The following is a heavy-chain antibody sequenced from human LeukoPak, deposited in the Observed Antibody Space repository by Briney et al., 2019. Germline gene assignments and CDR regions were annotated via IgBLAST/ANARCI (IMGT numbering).Heavy chain of an antibody. CDR3: ERAVLWFGEFYLDN. D-gene: IGHD3-10*01. J-gene: IGHJ4*02. CDR2: IYYSGST. V-gene: IGHV4-59*01. Sequence: SETLSLTCTVSGGSISSYYWSWIRQPPGKGLEWIGYIYYSGSTNYNPSLKSRVTISVDTSKNQFSLKLSSVTAADTAVYYCERAVLWFGEFYLDNWGQGTLVTVSS. CDR1: GGSISSYY.